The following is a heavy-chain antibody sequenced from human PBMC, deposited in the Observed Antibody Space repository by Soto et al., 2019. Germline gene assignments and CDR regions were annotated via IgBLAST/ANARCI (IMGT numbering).Heavy chain of an antibody. D-gene: IGHD2-2*01. CDR3: TTDVPAAYYYYGMDV. V-gene: IGHV3-15*01. J-gene: IGHJ6*02. Sequence: EVQLVESGGGLVQPGGSLRLSCAASGFTFSNAWMSWVRQAPGKGLEWVGRIKSKTDGGTTDYAAPVKGRFTISRDDSKNTLYLQMNSLKTEDTAVYYCTTDVPAAYYYYGMDVWGQGTTVTVSS. CDR1: GFTFSNAW. CDR2: IKSKTDGGTT.